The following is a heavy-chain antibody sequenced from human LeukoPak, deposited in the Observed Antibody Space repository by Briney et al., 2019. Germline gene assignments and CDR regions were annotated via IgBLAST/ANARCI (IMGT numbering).Heavy chain of an antibody. D-gene: IGHD4-17*01. V-gene: IGHV1-18*01. J-gene: IGHJ6*04. Sequence: ASVKVSCKASGYTFTSYGISWVRQAPGQGLEWMGWISAYNGNTNYAQKLQGRVTMTTDTSTSTAYMELRSLRSEDTAVYYCAREGPITVTKNYFYYGMDVWGRGTTVTVSS. CDR3: AREGPITVTKNYFYYGMDV. CDR2: ISAYNGNT. CDR1: GYTFTSYG.